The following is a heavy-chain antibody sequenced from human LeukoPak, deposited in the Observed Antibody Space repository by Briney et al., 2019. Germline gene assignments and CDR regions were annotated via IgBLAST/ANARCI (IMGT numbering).Heavy chain of an antibody. CDR1: GGTFSSYA. J-gene: IGHJ4*02. Sequence: SVKVSCKASGGTFSSYAISWVRQAPGQGLEWMGGIIPIFGTANYAQKFQGRVTNTADESTSTAYMELSSLRSEDTAVYYCAREVTVVTPYYFDYWGQGTLVTVSS. D-gene: IGHD4-23*01. V-gene: IGHV1-69*13. CDR3: AREVTVVTPYYFDY. CDR2: IIPIFGTA.